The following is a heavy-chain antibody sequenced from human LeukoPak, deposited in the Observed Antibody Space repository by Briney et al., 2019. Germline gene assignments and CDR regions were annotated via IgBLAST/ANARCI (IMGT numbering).Heavy chain of an antibody. J-gene: IGHJ3*02. CDR3: AREVLLWFGDQAGAFDI. CDR1: GGSFSGYY. D-gene: IGHD3-10*01. V-gene: IGHV4-34*01. Sequence: SETLSLTCAVYGGSFSGYYWSWIRQPPGKGLEWIGEINHSGSTNYNPSLKSRATISVDTSKNQFSLKLSSVTAADTAVYYCAREVLLWFGDQAGAFDIWGQGTMVTVSS. CDR2: INHSGST.